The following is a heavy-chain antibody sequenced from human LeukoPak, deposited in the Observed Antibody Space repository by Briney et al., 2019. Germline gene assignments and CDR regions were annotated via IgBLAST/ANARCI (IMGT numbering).Heavy chain of an antibody. J-gene: IGHJ1*01. Sequence: GGSLRLSCAASGFTFSSYAMSWVRQAPGKGLEWVSAISGSGGSTYYADSVKGRFTISRDNSKNTLYLQMNSLRAEDTAVYYCAKDLNWQQRGNEYFQHWGQGTLVTVSS. V-gene: IGHV3-23*01. D-gene: IGHD6-13*01. CDR2: ISGSGGST. CDR1: GFTFSSYA. CDR3: AKDLNWQQRGNEYFQH.